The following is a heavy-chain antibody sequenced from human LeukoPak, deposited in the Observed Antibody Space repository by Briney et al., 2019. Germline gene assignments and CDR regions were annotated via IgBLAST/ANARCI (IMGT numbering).Heavy chain of an antibody. CDR1: GGSISSSTYY. Sequence: PSETLSLTCTLSGGSISSSTYYSGWIRQPPGTGLEWVGSIYYSGGTYYNPSLKSRVTISVDTSKNQFSLKLSSVTAADTAVYYCARLANQGSSSWANYYYYYMDVWGKGTTVTISS. J-gene: IGHJ6*03. V-gene: IGHV4-39*01. CDR2: IYYSGGT. D-gene: IGHD6-13*01. CDR3: ARLANQGSSSWANYYYYYMDV.